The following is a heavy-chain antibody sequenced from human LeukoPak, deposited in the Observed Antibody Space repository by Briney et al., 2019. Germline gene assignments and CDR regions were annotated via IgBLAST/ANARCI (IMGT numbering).Heavy chain of an antibody. CDR3: ARDFPARGYGMDV. J-gene: IGHJ6*02. Sequence: GASAKVSCKASGYNFTGYYVHWVRQAPGKGLEWMGWINPNGGGTNYAQKFQDRVSMTRDTSISTAYMELSRLRFDDTAVYYCARDFPARGYGMDVWGQGTTVTV. CDR2: INPNGGGT. D-gene: IGHD3-10*01. CDR1: GYNFTGYY. V-gene: IGHV1-2*02.